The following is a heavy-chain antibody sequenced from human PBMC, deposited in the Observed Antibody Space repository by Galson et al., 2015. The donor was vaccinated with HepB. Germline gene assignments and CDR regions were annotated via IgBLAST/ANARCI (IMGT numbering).Heavy chain of an antibody. J-gene: IGHJ2*01. V-gene: IGHV3-23*01. CDR2: ISGSGGVT. D-gene: IGHD4-23*01. CDR1: GFTFSTYG. Sequence: SLRLSCAASGFTFSTYGMTWVRQAPGKGLEWVSTISGSGGVTYSADSVKGRFTVSRDNSKNTLYLQMKSLRAEDTAVYYCAKNSGAFDLWGRGTLVTVSS. CDR3: AKNSGAFDL.